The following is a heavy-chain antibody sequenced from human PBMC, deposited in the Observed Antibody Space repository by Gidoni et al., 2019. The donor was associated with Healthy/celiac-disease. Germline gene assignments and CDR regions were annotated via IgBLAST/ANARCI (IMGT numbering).Heavy chain of an antibody. D-gene: IGHD1-26*01. Sequence: QVQLQQWGAGLLKPSATLSLTCAVYGGSFSGYYWSWIRQPPGKGLEWIGEINHSGSTNYNPSLKSRVTISVDTSKNQFSLKLSSVTAADTAVYYCARGISGVGAIDYWGQGTLVTVSS. CDR1: GGSFSGYY. J-gene: IGHJ4*02. V-gene: IGHV4-34*01. CDR3: ARGISGVGAIDY. CDR2: INHSGST.